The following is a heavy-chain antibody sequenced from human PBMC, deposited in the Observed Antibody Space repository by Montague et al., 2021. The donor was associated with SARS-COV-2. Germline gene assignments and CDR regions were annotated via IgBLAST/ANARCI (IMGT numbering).Heavy chain of an antibody. D-gene: IGHD6-13*01. CDR2: IDDDGTNT. CDR1: GFTFRTYW. CDR3: ARMPMRNGHGYGDVFDV. V-gene: IGHV3-74*01. Sequence: SLRLSCAVSGFTFRTYWMHWVRQAPGKGLEWVSRIDDDGTNTIYADSVKGRFTIFRDSAKSTLYLQMNSLRAGDTAVYYCARMPMRNGHGYGDVFDVWSQGTMVTVSS. J-gene: IGHJ3*01.